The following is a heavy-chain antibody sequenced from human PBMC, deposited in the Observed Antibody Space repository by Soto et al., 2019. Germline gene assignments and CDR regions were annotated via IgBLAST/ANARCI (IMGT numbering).Heavy chain of an antibody. CDR2: IYHIRST. CDR1: GGSIISSS. V-gene: IGHV4-59*01. D-gene: IGHD4-17*01. CDR3: ARAGDYGDHFDY. Sequence: PSETLSLTCTVSGGSIISSSWTWIRQPPGKGLEWIGYIYHIRSTNYNPSLKSRVTISLDTSKNQFSLKLSSVTAADTAVYYCARAGDYGDHFDYWGQGTLDTVSS. J-gene: IGHJ4*02.